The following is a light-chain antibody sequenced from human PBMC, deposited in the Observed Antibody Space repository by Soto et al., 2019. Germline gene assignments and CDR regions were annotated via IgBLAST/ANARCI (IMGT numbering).Light chain of an antibody. CDR2: DAS. CDR1: QSLNDW. CDR3: QQYNSYPYT. J-gene: IGKJ2*01. Sequence: DIQVTQSPSTLAASVGDRVTITCRASQSLNDWLAWYQQKPGKAPKLLIYDASSLHTGVPSRFSASGSGTEFALTISSLQPEDFATYYCQQYNSYPYTFGQGTKVDIK. V-gene: IGKV1-5*01.